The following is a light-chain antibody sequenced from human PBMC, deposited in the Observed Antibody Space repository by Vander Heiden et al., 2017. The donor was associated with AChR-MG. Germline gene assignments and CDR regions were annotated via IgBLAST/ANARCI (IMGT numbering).Light chain of an antibody. V-gene: IGKV1-5*03. CDR2: KAS. J-gene: IGKJ5*01. CDR3: QQDNSYSGT. CDR1: QSISSW. Sequence: DIQMTQSPSTPSASVGDRVTITCRASQSISSWLAWYQQKPGKAPKLLIYKASSLESGVPSRFSGSGSGTEFTLTISSLQPDDFATYYCQQDNSYSGTFGQGTRLEIK.